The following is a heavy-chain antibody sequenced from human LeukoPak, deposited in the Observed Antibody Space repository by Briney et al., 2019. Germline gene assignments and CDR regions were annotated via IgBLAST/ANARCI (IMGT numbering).Heavy chain of an antibody. CDR3: ARGDQPDAFDI. D-gene: IGHD1-26*01. CDR2: IYTSGST. J-gene: IGHJ3*02. CDR1: GGSISSGSYY. Sequence: PSQTLSLTCTVSGGSISSGSYYWSWIRQPAGKGLEWIGRIYTSGSTNYNPSLKSRVTISVDTSKNQFSLKLSSVTAADTAVYYCARGDQPDAFDIWGQGTMVTVSS. V-gene: IGHV4-61*02.